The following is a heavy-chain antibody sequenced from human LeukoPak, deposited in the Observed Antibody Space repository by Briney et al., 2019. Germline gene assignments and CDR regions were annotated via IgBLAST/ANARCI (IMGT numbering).Heavy chain of an antibody. J-gene: IGHJ5*02. CDR2: IKQDGSEK. Sequence: PGGSLRLSCAASGFTFRSYWMSWVRQAPGKGLEWVANIKQDGSEKYYVDSVKGRFTISRDNAKNSLYPQMNSLRAEDTAVYYCARSGIAVYDGAWFDPWGQGTLVTVSS. V-gene: IGHV3-7*01. CDR3: ARSGIAVYDGAWFDP. D-gene: IGHD6-19*01. CDR1: GFTFRSYW.